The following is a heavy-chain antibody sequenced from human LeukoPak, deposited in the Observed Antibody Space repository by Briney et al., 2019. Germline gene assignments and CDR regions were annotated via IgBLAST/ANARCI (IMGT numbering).Heavy chain of an antibody. CDR3: AKEGAYYYDSSGPPDY. J-gene: IGHJ4*02. CDR2: ISYDGSNK. Sequence: HPGGSLRLSCAASGFTFSSYGMHWVRQAPGKGLEWVAVISYDGSNKYYADSVKGRFTISRDNSKNTLYLQMNSLRAEDTAVYYCAKEGAYYYDSSGPPDYWGQGTLVTVSS. CDR1: GFTFSSYG. V-gene: IGHV3-30*18. D-gene: IGHD3-22*01.